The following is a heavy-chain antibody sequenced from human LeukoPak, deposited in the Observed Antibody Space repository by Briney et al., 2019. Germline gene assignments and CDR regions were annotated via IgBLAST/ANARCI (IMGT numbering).Heavy chain of an antibody. Sequence: GGSLRLSCAASGFTFSSHGMHWVRQAPGKGLEWVSAISGSGGSTYYADSVKGRFTISRDNSKNTLYLQMNSLRAEDTAVYYCANPLEQLAPFDYWGQGTLVTVSS. D-gene: IGHD6-6*01. CDR1: GFTFSSHG. J-gene: IGHJ4*02. V-gene: IGHV3-23*01. CDR3: ANPLEQLAPFDY. CDR2: ISGSGGST.